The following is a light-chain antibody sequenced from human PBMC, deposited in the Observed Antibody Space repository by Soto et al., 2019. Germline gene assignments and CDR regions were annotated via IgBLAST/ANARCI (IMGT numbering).Light chain of an antibody. Sequence: IVLTQSPATLSLSPGERATLSCRASQSVSSYLAWYQQKPGQAPRLRIYDASNRATGIPARFSGSGSGTDFTLTTSSLEPEDFAVYYCQQRSNWPWTFGQGTKVDI. CDR2: DAS. J-gene: IGKJ1*01. CDR1: QSVSSY. CDR3: QQRSNWPWT. V-gene: IGKV3-11*01.